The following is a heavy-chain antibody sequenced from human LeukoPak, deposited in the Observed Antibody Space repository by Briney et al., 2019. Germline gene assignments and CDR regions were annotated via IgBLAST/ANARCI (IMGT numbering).Heavy chain of an antibody. J-gene: IGHJ3*02. CDR2: INHSGST. CDR3: ARTPLGIDAFDI. D-gene: IGHD7-27*01. CDR1: GGSFSGYY. V-gene: IGHV4-34*01. Sequence: PSETLSLTCAVYGGSFSGYYWSWIRQPPGKGLEWIGEINHSGSTNYNPSLKSRVTISVDTSKNQFSLKLSSVTAADTAVYYCARTPLGIDAFDIWGQGTMVTVSS.